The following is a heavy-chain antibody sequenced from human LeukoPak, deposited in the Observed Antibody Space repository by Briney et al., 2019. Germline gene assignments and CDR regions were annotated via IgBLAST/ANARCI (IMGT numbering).Heavy chain of an antibody. CDR2: ISSSGNTI. CDR1: GFTFSSYE. D-gene: IGHD6-19*01. CDR3: ARAAVAGIFDY. J-gene: IGHJ4*02. V-gene: IGHV3-48*03. Sequence: PGGSLRLSCAASGFTFSSYEMNWVRQAPGKGLEWVSYISSSGNTIYYADSVKGRFTISRDNAKNSLYLQMNSLRAEDTAVYYCARAAVAGIFDYWGQGTLVTVSS.